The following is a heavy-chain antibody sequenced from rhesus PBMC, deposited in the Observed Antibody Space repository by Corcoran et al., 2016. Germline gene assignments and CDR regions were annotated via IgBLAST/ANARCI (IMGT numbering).Heavy chain of an antibody. D-gene: IGHD1-44*01. J-gene: IGHJ5-2*02. CDR2: IYGSSGST. Sequence: QVQLQESGPGVVKPSETLSLTVAFSGGSILSRSDGSWTTQSPGKGLEWIGYIYGSSGSTNYNPSLKNRVTISKDASKNQFSLKLSSVTAADTAVYYCARSSIVGTTNSLDVWGRGVLVTVSS. CDR3: ARSSIVGTTNSLDV. CDR1: GGSILSRSD. V-gene: IGHV4-76*01.